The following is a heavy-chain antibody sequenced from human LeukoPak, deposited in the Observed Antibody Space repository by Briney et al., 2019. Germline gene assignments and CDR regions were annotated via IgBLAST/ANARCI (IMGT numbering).Heavy chain of an antibody. Sequence: GGSLRLSCAASGFTFSSYGMHWVRQAPGKGLEWVAFIRYDGSNKYYADSGKGRFTISRDNSKNTLYLQMNSLRAEDTAVYYCDTAGATTIDYWGQGTLLTVSS. CDR2: IRYDGSNK. CDR3: DTAGATTIDY. J-gene: IGHJ4*02. D-gene: IGHD1-26*01. CDR1: GFTFSSYG. V-gene: IGHV3-30*02.